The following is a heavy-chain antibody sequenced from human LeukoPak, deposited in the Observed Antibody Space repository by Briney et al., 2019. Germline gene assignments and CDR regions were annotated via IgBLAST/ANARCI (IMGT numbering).Heavy chain of an antibody. Sequence: GGSLRLSCAASGFTFSSYAMSWVRQAPGKGLEWVSAISGSGGSTYYADSVEGRFTISRDNSKNTLYLQVNSLRAEDTAVYSCAKEGTHYYDSSGYPSPLYFDYWGQGTLVTVSS. CDR3: AKEGTHYYDSSGYPSPLYFDY. J-gene: IGHJ4*02. V-gene: IGHV3-23*01. CDR1: GFTFSSYA. D-gene: IGHD3-22*01. CDR2: ISGSGGST.